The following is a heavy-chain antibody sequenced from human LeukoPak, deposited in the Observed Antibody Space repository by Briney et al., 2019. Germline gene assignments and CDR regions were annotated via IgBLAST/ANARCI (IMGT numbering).Heavy chain of an antibody. J-gene: IGHJ5*02. CDR2: ISGSGGST. CDR3: AKAPIVPAAIGFDP. Sequence: GGSLRLSCAAAGFTFSSYARSWVRQAPGKGLEWVSAISGSGGSTYYADSVKGRFTISRDNSKNTLYLQMNSLRAEDTAVYYCAKAPIVPAAIGFDPWGQGTLVTVSS. CDR1: GFTFSSYA. D-gene: IGHD2-2*01. V-gene: IGHV3-23*01.